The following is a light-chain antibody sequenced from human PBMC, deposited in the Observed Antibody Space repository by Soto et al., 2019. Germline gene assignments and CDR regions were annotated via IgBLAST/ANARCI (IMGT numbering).Light chain of an antibody. V-gene: IGKV1-39*01. CDR3: QQSASSPRT. J-gene: IGKJ4*01. Sequence: DVHMTQSPSSLSASVGDRVTITCRASQSISTYLNWYQQKPAKAPQLLISAASTLQTGVPSRFRGSGSGTDFSLTISSLQREDFATYYCQQSASSPRTFGGGTKVGIK. CDR1: QSISTY. CDR2: AAS.